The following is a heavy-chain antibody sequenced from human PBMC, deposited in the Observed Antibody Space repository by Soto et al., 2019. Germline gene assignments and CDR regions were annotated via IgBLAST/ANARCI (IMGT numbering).Heavy chain of an antibody. J-gene: IGHJ6*03. CDR2: IYYSGST. CDR3: ARLGGEVWSGQYYYYYYMDV. Sequence: QLQLQESGPGLVKPSETLSLTCTVSGGSISSSSYYWGWIRQHPGKGLEWIGSIYYSGSTYYNPSLKSRVPISVDTSKNQFSLKLSSVTAADTAVYYCARLGGEVWSGQYYYYYYMDVWGKGTTVTVSS. CDR1: GGSISSSSYY. V-gene: IGHV4-39*01. D-gene: IGHD3-3*01.